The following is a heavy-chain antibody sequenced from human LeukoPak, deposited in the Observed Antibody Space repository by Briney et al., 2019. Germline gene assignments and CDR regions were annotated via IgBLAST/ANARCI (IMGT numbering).Heavy chain of an antibody. V-gene: IGHV3-74*01. CDR2: MNGDGSST. J-gene: IGHJ3*02. Sequence: PGGSLRLSCAAYGFTFRSYWMHWVRQDPGKGLVWVSHMNGDGSSTSYADSVKGRFTISRDNAKNTLYLQMNRLKAEDTAVYYCARSATDAFDIWGQGTMVTVSS. CDR1: GFTFRSYW. CDR3: ARSATDAFDI.